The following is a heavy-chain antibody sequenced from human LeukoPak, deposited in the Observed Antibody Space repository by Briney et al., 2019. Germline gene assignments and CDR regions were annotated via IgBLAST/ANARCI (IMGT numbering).Heavy chain of an antibody. CDR2: INHSGST. CDR1: GGSFSGYY. D-gene: IGHD5-18*01. Sequence: PSETLSLTCAGYGGSFSGYYWSWIRQPPGKGLEWIGEINHSGSTNYNPSLKSRVTISVDTSKNQFSLKLSSVTAADTAVYYCARVVDSYGKMYYYYYGMDVWGQGTTVTVSS. V-gene: IGHV4-34*01. J-gene: IGHJ6*02. CDR3: ARVVDSYGKMYYYYYGMDV.